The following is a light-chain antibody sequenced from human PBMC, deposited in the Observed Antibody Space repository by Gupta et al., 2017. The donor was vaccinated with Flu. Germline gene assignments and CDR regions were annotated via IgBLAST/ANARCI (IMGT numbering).Light chain of an antibody. CDR3: QQYNNWRVCYS. V-gene: IGKV3-15*01. Sequence: EIVMTQSPATLSVSPGERATLSCRASQSVSSNLAWYQQKPGQAPRLLIYGASTRATGIPARFSGSGSGTEFTLTISSLQSEDFAVYYCQQYNNWRVCYSFGQGTKLEIK. CDR1: QSVSSN. CDR2: GAS. J-gene: IGKJ2*03.